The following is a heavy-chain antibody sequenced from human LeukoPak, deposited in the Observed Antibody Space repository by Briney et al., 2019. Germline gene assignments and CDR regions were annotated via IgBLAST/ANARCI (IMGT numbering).Heavy chain of an antibody. CDR1: GFTFSSYA. D-gene: IGHD3-10*01. CDR3: AKDTRITMVRGVIPKKGFDY. CDR2: ISGSGGST. Sequence: GASLRLSCAASGFTFSSYAMSWVRQAPGKGLEWVSAISGSGGSTYYADSVKGRFTISRDNSKNTLYLQMNSLRAEDTAVYYCAKDTRITMVRGVIPKKGFDYWSQGTLVTVSS. V-gene: IGHV3-23*01. J-gene: IGHJ4*02.